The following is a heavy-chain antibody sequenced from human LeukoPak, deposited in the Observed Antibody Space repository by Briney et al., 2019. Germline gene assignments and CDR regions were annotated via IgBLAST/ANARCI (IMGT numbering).Heavy chain of an antibody. J-gene: IGHJ6*03. CDR3: ARDLGIVGATTSYYYYMDV. V-gene: IGHV1-69*05. D-gene: IGHD1-26*01. Sequence: KVSCKASGGTFSSYAISWVRQAPGQGLEWMGRIIPIFGTANYAQKFQGRVTITTDESTSTAYMEMSSLRSEDTAVYYCARDLGIVGATTSYYYYMDVWGKGTTVTVSS. CDR2: IIPIFGTA. CDR1: GGTFSSYA.